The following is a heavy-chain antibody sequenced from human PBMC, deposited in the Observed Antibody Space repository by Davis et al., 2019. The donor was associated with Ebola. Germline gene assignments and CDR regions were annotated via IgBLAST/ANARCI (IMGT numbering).Heavy chain of an antibody. J-gene: IGHJ5*02. CDR2: INHSGST. CDR3: ARGYANWFDP. D-gene: IGHD4-17*01. CDR1: GGSFSGYY. Sequence: SETLSLTCAVYGGSFSGYYWGWIRQPPGKGLEWIGEINHSGSTNYNPSLKSRVTISVDTSKNQFSLKLSSVTAADTAVYYCARGYANWFDPWGQGTLVTVSS. V-gene: IGHV4-34*01.